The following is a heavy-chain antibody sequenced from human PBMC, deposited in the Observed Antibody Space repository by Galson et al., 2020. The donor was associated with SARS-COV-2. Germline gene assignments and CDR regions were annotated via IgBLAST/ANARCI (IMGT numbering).Heavy chain of an antibody. CDR2: ISYSGSS. CDR1: GGSISSSYY. CDR3: ARRGGSGYGSGCGGS. D-gene: IGHD5-12*01. J-gene: IGHJ5*02. Sequence: SETLSLTCTVSGGSISSSYYWGWIRQPPGEGLEWIGIISYSGSSYYNPSLKSRATMSVDTSMNQFSLKLTSVTAADTAVYYCARRGGSGYGSGCGGSWGQGTLGTVSS. V-gene: IGHV4-39*01.